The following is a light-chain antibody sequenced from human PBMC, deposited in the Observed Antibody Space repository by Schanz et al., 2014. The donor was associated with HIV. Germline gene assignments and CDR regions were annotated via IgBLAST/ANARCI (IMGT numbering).Light chain of an antibody. V-gene: IGKV3-20*01. J-gene: IGKJ4*01. CDR1: QGISTTS. CDR2: AAS. Sequence: ESVLTQSPGTLSLSPGERATLSCRASQGISTTSLAWYLHKPGQAPRLLIYAASSRVTGVPDRFSGSGSGTDFTLTISTLEPEDFAVYYCQYFGNSGGTFGGGTKVEIK. CDR3: QYFGNSGGT.